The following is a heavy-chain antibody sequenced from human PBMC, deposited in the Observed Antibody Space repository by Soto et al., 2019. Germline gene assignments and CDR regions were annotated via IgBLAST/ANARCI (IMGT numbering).Heavy chain of an antibody. J-gene: IGHJ3*02. V-gene: IGHV1-69*02. CDR2: IISMHGIA. CDR3: TIGSWSGEVFDI. Sequence: QVQLVQSGAEVKKPGTSVKVSCKDSGGTFSTYSMFWVRQAPGQGLEWMGRIISMHGIANHAQRFQDRVTITADKCTATAHMELSSLRSEDTALYYCTIGSWSGEVFDIWGQGTMVTVSS. CDR1: GGTFSTYS. D-gene: IGHD2-21*01.